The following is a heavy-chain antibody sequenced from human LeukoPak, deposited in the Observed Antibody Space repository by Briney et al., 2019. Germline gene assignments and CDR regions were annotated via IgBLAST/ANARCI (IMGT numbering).Heavy chain of an antibody. CDR3: AKDPRLDWFHPDDASDI. J-gene: IGHJ3*02. CDR1: GFTFSSYA. Sequence: PGGSLRLSCAASGFTFSSYAMSWVRQAPGKGLEWVSAISGSGGSTYYADSVKGRFTISRDNSKNTLYLQMNSLRAEDTAVYYCAKDPRLDWFHPDDASDIWGQGTMVTVSS. CDR2: ISGSGGST. V-gene: IGHV3-23*01. D-gene: IGHD3-9*01.